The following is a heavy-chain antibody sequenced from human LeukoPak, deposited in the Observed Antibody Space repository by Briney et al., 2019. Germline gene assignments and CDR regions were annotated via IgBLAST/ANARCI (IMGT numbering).Heavy chain of an antibody. CDR2: IYYSGST. CDR3: VRGINPADY. D-gene: IGHD1-14*01. CDR1: GASISSGTYY. V-gene: IGHV4-39*07. J-gene: IGHJ4*02. Sequence: SETLSLTCTVSGASISSGTYYWGWIRQPPGKGLEWIGSIYYSGSTYYNPSLKSRVTISVDPSKNQFSLKPSSVTAADTAVYYCVRGINPADYWGQGTLVTVSS.